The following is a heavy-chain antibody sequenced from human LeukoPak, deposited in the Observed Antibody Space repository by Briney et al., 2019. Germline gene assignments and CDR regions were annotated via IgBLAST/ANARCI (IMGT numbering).Heavy chain of an antibody. CDR3: STGVPGPSMPT. CDR1: GGFISSYH. Sequence: SETLSLTCTVSGGFISSYHWSWIRHPPGKGLEWIGYIYSSGSTKYSPSLKSRVTISVDTSKNQFSLKLSSLTAADTAVYYCSTGVPGPSMPTWGQGTLVTVSS. D-gene: IGHD2/OR15-2a*01. J-gene: IGHJ5*02. CDR2: IYSSGST. V-gene: IGHV4-59*01.